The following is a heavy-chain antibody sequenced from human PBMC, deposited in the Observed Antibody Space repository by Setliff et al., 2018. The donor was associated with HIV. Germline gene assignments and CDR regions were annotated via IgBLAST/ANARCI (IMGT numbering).Heavy chain of an antibody. V-gene: IGHV1-24*01. CDR3: AREGYDYVWGSYRSYYMDV. Sequence: ASVKVSCKVSGYTLTELSMHWVRQAPGKGLEWMGGFDPELGETFFAQRFQGRITMTGDTSADTAYMELSSLRSEDTAVYYCAREGYDYVWGSYRSYYMDVWGKGTTVTVSS. CDR2: FDPELGET. CDR1: GYTLTELS. J-gene: IGHJ6*03. D-gene: IGHD3-16*02.